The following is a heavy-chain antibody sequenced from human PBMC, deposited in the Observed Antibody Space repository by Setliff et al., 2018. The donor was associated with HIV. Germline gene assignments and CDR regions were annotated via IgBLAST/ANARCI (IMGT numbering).Heavy chain of an antibody. J-gene: IGHJ1*01. CDR1: GYTFSSYS. Sequence: GASVKVSCKTSGYTFSSYSLHWVRQGPGQGLEWMGIITPSGGSRRYAQKFQGRLTMTRDMSTSTVHMDLSSLRPEDTAVYYCARDPAPSSSASYFQHWGQGTQVTVSS. V-gene: IGHV1-46*01. CDR3: ARDPAPSSSASYFQH. D-gene: IGHD6-6*01. CDR2: ITPSGGSR.